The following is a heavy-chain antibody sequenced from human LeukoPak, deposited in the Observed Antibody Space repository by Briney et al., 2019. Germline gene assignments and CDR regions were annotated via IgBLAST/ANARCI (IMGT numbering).Heavy chain of an antibody. CDR1: GGSFSGYY. Sequence: PSETLSLTCAVYGGSFSGYYWSWIRQPPGKGLEWIGEINQSGSTNHNPSLKSRVTISVDTSKNQFSLKLSSVTAADTAVYYCARVPAAGPLFDYWGQGTLVTVSS. D-gene: IGHD6-13*01. V-gene: IGHV4-34*01. J-gene: IGHJ4*02. CDR3: ARVPAAGPLFDY. CDR2: INQSGST.